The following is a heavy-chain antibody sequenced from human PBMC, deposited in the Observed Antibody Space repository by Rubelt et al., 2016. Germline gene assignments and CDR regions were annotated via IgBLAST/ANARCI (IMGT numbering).Heavy chain of an antibody. D-gene: IGHD3-3*01. CDR3: ARDNRFWSGYYERYFDY. CDR2: INHSGST. Sequence: QVQLQQWGAGLLKPSETLSLTCAVYGGSFSGYYWSWIRQPPGKGLEWIGEINHSGSTNYNPSLKSRVTISVDTSKNQFSLKLSSVTAADTAVYYCARDNRFWSGYYERYFDYWGQGTLVTVSS. CDR1: GGSFSGYY. J-gene: IGHJ4*02. V-gene: IGHV4-34*01.